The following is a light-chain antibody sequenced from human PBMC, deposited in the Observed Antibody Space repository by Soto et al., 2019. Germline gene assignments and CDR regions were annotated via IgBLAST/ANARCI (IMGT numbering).Light chain of an antibody. V-gene: IGKV1-5*01. CDR1: QSISHW. Sequence: DIQMTQSPSTLSASVVDSVTITFLASQSISHWLAWYQQKPGKAPKFLIYDASSLESGGPSRFSGSGCGTEITLTISSMQLDDFASYECQRYENVCGTFGQGTKVDIK. CDR2: DAS. CDR3: QRYENVCGT. J-gene: IGKJ1*01.